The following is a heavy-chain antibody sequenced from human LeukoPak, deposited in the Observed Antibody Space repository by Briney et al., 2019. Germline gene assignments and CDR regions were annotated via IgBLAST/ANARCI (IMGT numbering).Heavy chain of an antibody. D-gene: IGHD3-10*01. CDR1: GYTFTSYA. V-gene: IGHV1-3*01. CDR3: ARGGELFPNWFDP. J-gene: IGHJ5*02. CDR2: INGGNGNT. Sequence: VASVKLSCKASGYTFTSYAMHWVRQAPGQRLEWMGWINGGNGNTKYSQKFQGRVTITRDTSASTAYMELSSLRSEDTAVYYCARGGELFPNWFDPWGQGTLVTVSS.